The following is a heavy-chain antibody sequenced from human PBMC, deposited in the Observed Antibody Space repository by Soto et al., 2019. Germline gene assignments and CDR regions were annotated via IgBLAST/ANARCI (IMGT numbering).Heavy chain of an antibody. CDR2: INQDGRDT. V-gene: IGHV3-7*01. D-gene: IGHD3-16*02. J-gene: IGHJ4*02. CDR1: GLAFRSFL. CDR3: ATYHDDEWESYRHRY. Sequence: LRLSCAASGLAFRSFLMSWVRQAPGGGLEGVANINQDGRDTYYSDSVRDRFTISRDNAANSLFLHMNSLGAEDTAVYYCATYHDDEWESYRHRYWGQGTLVTVSS.